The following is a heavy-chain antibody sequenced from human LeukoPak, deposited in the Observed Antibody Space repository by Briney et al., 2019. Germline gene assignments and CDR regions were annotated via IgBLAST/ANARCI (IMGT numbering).Heavy chain of an antibody. CDR3: ARVQAVRWFDP. J-gene: IGHJ5*02. CDR2: IYYGGST. V-gene: IGHV4-59*01. Sequence: SETLSPTCTVSGGSISSYYWSWIRQPPGKGLEWIGYIYYGGSTNYNPSLKSRVTISVDTSKNQFSLKLSSVTAADTAVYYCARVQAVRWFDPWGQGTLVTVSS. D-gene: IGHD6-6*01. CDR1: GGSISSYY.